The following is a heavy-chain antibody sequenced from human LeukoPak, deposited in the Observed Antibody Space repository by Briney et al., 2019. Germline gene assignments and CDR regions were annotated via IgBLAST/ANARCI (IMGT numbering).Heavy chain of an antibody. CDR3: AREVVMTTVTTDWFDP. J-gene: IGHJ5*02. V-gene: IGHV1-46*01. CDR1: GYTFTSYY. Sequence: GASVKVSCKASGYTFTSYYMHWVRQAPGQGLEWMGIINPSGGSTSYAQKFQGRVTMTRDTSTSTVYMELSSLRSAATAVYYCAREVVMTTVTTDWFDPWGQGTLVTVSS. CDR2: INPSGGST. D-gene: IGHD4-17*01.